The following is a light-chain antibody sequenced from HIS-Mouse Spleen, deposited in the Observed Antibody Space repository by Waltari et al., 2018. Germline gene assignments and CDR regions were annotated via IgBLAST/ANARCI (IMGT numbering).Light chain of an antibody. CDR2: EGS. CDR3: CSYAGSSTWV. J-gene: IGLJ3*02. CDR1: SSDVVSSNL. V-gene: IGLV2-23*01. Sequence: QSALTQPASVSGSPGQSITISCTGTSSDVVSSNLVSWYQQHPGKAPKLIIYEGSKRPSGVANRFSGSKSGNTASLTISGLQAEDEADYYCCSYAGSSTWVFGGGTKLTVL.